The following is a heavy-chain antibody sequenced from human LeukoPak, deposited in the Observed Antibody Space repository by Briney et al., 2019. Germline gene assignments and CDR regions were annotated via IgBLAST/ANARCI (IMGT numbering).Heavy chain of an antibody. CDR2: ISGSGGST. CDR1: GFTFSSYA. Sequence: GGSLRLSCAASGFTFSSYAMSWVRQAPGKGLEWVSAISGSGGSTYYADSVKGRFTISRDNSKNTLYLQMNSLRAEDTAVYYCAEDRRYCSSTSCYGEGDYWGQGTLVTVSS. J-gene: IGHJ4*02. V-gene: IGHV3-23*01. D-gene: IGHD2-2*01. CDR3: AEDRRYCSSTSCYGEGDY.